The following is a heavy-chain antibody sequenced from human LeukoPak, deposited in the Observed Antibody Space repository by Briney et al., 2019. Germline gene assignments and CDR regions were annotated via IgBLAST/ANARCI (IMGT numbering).Heavy chain of an antibody. CDR2: IRSKAHSYAT. CDR3: ARRIAAAGRVDYYYYSLDV. CDR1: GFTFSGSA. D-gene: IGHD6-13*01. Sequence: GGSLRLSCAASGFTFSGSAMHWVRQASGKGLEWVGRIRSKAHSYATAYAASMKGRFTISRDDSKNTAYLQMNSLKTEDTAVYYCARRIAAAGRVDYYYYSLDVWGQGATVTVSS. V-gene: IGHV3-73*01. J-gene: IGHJ6*02.